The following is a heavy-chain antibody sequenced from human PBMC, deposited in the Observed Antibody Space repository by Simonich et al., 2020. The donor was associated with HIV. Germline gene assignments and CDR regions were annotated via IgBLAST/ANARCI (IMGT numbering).Heavy chain of an antibody. CDR1: GFSLSTSEVG. D-gene: IGHD3-22*01. J-gene: IGHJ1*01. V-gene: IGHV2-5*01. CDR3: AHLYDSSGYYYVFFQH. Sequence: QITLKESGPTLVKPTQTFTLTCTFSGFSLSTSEVGVGWIRQPPGKALEWLALIYWNDYKSYSPSLKSRLTITKDTSKNQVVLTMTNMDPVDTATYYCAHLYDSSGYYYVFFQHWGQGTLVTVSS. CDR2: IYWNDYK.